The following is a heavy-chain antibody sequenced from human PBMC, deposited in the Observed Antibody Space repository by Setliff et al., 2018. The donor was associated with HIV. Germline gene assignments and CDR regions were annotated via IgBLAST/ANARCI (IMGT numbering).Heavy chain of an antibody. J-gene: IGHJ6*03. V-gene: IGHV4-59*01. CDR3: ARVVRQVPASYYYYYYMDV. D-gene: IGHD2-2*01. CDR1: GGSISTYY. Sequence: PSETLSLTCSVSGGSISTYYWSWIRQPPGQGLAWIGYIYYSGSTNYNPSLKSRVTISVNKSKNQFSLKLRSVTAADTAVYYCARVVRQVPASYYYYYYMDVWGKGTTVTVSS. CDR2: IYYSGST.